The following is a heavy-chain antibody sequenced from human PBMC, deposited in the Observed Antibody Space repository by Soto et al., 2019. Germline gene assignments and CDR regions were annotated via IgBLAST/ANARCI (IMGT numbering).Heavy chain of an antibody. CDR2: ISGSGGST. CDR3: ARDGRYCSGGSCYSRIGAFDI. V-gene: IGHV3-23*01. D-gene: IGHD2-15*01. Sequence: PGGSLRLSCAASGFTFSSYAMSWVRQAPGKGLEWVSAISGSGGSTYYADSVKGRFTISRDDSKNTLYLQMNSLRAEDTAVYYCARDGRYCSGGSCYSRIGAFDIWGQGTMVTVSS. CDR1: GFTFSSYA. J-gene: IGHJ3*02.